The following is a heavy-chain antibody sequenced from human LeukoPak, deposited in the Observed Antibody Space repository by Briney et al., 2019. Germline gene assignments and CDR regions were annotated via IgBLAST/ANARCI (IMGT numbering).Heavy chain of an antibody. CDR1: GYTFTSYG. CDR3: ARDGSDIVVVVAAPFYYYYGMDV. J-gene: IGHJ6*02. Sequence: GASVKVSCKASGYTFTSYGISWVRQAPGHGVEWMGWISAYNGNTNYAQKLQGRVTMTTDTSTSTAYMELRSLRSDDTAVYYCARDGSDIVVVVAAPFYYYYGMDVWGQGTTVTVSS. CDR2: ISAYNGNT. D-gene: IGHD2-15*01. V-gene: IGHV1-18*01.